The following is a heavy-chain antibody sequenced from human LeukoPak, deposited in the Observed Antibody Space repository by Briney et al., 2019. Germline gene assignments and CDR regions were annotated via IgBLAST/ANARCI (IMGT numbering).Heavy chain of an antibody. CDR2: IWHSGIT. V-gene: IGHV4-4*02. CDR1: GGSISSSNW. Sequence: PSETLSLTCAVSGGSISSSNWWSWVRQPPGKGLEWIGEIWHSGITNFNPSLKSRVTISVDTSKNQFSLKLSSVTAADTAVYYCARGRCSSTSCYRRGYFDYWGQGTLVTVSS. J-gene: IGHJ4*02. D-gene: IGHD2-2*01. CDR3: ARGRCSSTSCYRRGYFDY.